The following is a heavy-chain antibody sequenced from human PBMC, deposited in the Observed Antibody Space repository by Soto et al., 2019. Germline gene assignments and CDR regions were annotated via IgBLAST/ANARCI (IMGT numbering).Heavy chain of an antibody. CDR3: SISSGWDMFDY. V-gene: IGHV4-30-4*01. CDR1: GGSISSGDYY. D-gene: IGHD6-19*01. Sequence: TLSLTCTVSGGSISSGDYYWSWIRQPPGKGLEWIGYIYYSGSTYYNPSLKSRVTISVDTSKNQFSLKLSSVTAADTAVYYCSISSGWDMFDYWGQGTLVTVSS. J-gene: IGHJ4*02. CDR2: IYYSGST.